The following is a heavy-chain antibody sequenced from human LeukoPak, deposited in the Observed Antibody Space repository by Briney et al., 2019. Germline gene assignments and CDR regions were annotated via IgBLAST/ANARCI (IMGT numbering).Heavy chain of an antibody. D-gene: IGHD3-16*01. Sequence: ASVKVSCKASGYTFTSCFIHWVRQAPGQGLEWMGVINPSGGSTSYAQKFQGRVTMTRDTSIRTAYMELSRPRSDDTAVYHCARQGADAFDIWGQGTMVTVSS. CDR1: GYTFTSCF. V-gene: IGHV1-46*01. CDR3: ARQGADAFDI. J-gene: IGHJ3*02. CDR2: INPSGGST.